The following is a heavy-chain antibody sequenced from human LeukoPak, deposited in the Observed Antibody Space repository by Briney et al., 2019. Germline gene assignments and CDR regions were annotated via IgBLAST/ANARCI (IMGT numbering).Heavy chain of an antibody. CDR3: ARSPQGWELAYYYYGMDV. CDR2: IYSGGTT. V-gene: IGHV3-53*05. Sequence: GGSLRLSCAASGFTVSTNCMTWVRQAPGKGLEWVSTIYSGGTTYYADSVMGRFTISRDNSKNTLYLQMGSLRAEDMAVYYCARSPQGWELAYYYYGMDVWGQGTTVTVSS. D-gene: IGHD1-26*01. CDR1: GFTVSTNC. J-gene: IGHJ6*02.